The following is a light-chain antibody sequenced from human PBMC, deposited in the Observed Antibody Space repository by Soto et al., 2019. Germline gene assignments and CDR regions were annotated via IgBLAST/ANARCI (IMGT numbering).Light chain of an antibody. CDR3: QQYKTYPLT. Sequence: DIQMTQSPSSVSASVGDRVTITCRASQDISTWLAWYQQKSEKAPKSLIYGASSLQSGVPSRFSGSGSGTDFTLTISSLQPEDFATYYCQQYKTYPLTFGGGTKVEIK. CDR1: QDISTW. CDR2: GAS. V-gene: IGKV1D-16*01. J-gene: IGKJ4*01.